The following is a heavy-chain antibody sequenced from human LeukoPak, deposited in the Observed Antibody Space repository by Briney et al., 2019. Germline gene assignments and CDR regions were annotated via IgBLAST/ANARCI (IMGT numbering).Heavy chain of an antibody. J-gene: IGHJ3*02. V-gene: IGHV4-59*01. CDR3: ARGVVTATSGGAFDI. CDR1: GGSISSYY. Sequence: KPSETLSLTCTVSGGSISSYYWSWIRQPPGEGLEWIGYIYYSGSTNYHPSLKSRVTISVDTSKNQFSLKLSSVTAADTAVYYCARGVVTATSGGAFDIWGQGTMVTVSS. CDR2: IYYSGST. D-gene: IGHD2-21*02.